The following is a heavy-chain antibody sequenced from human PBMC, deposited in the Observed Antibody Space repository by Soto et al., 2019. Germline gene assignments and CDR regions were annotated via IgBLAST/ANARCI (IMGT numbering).Heavy chain of an antibody. CDR2: IYYSGST. D-gene: IGHD3-10*01. CDR1: GGSISSGGYY. V-gene: IGHV4-31*03. J-gene: IGHJ4*02. CDR3: AIPPPGVGGVITLDY. Sequence: SETLSLTCTVSGGSISSGGYYWSWIRQHPGKGLEWIGYIYYSGSTYYNPSLKSRVTISVDTSKNQFSLKLSSVTAADTAVYYCAIPPPGVGGVITLDYWGQGTLVTVSS.